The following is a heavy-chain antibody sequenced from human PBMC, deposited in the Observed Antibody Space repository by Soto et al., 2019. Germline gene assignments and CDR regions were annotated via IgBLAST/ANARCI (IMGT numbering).Heavy chain of an antibody. V-gene: IGHV4-34*01. J-gene: IGHJ6*03. CDR1: GGSFSGYY. CDR2: INHSGST. D-gene: IGHD2-8*01. CDR3: ARGKMVYAILGSTYYYYYMDV. Sequence: HVQLQQWGAGLLKPSETLSLTCAVYGGSFSGYYWSWIRQPPGKGLEWIGEINHSGSTNYNPSLKRRVTISVDTSKNHFSLKLSSVTAADTAVYYCARGKMVYAILGSTYYYYYMDVWGKGTTVTVSS.